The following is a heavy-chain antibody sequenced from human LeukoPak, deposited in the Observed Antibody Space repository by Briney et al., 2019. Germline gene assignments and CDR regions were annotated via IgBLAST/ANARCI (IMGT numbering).Heavy chain of an antibody. CDR1: GGSISSYY. CDR3: ARGNRGPGAYFDY. D-gene: IGHD3-10*01. Sequence: SETLSLTCTVSGGSISSYYWSWIRQPPGKGLEWIGYIYYSGSTNYNPSLKSRVTISVDTSKNQFSLKLSSVTAADTAVYYCARGNRGPGAYFDYWGQGTLVTVSS. V-gene: IGHV4-59*01. CDR2: IYYSGST. J-gene: IGHJ4*02.